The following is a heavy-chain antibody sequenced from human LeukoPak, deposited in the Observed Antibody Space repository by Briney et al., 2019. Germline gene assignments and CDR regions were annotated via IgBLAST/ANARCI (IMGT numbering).Heavy chain of an antibody. CDR2: INPGGGST. CDR3: ARTRRPNTVTQYLDY. D-gene: IGHD4-11*01. CDR1: GYTFTSYY. Sequence: ASVKVSCKASGYTFTSYYMHWVRQAPGQGLEWMGIINPGGGSTSYAQKFQGRVTMTRDTSTSTVYMELSRLRSDDTAVYYCARTRRPNTVTQYLDYWGQGTLVTVSS. V-gene: IGHV1-46*01. J-gene: IGHJ4*02.